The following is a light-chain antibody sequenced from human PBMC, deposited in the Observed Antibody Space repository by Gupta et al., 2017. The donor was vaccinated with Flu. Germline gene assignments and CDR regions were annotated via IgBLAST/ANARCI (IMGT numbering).Light chain of an antibody. J-gene: IGKJ1*01. V-gene: IGKV3-11*01. CDR3: QQHSNWPPWT. Sequence: EIVLTQSPATLSLSPGERATLSCRASQSVSSYLAWYQQKPGQAPRLLIYDASNRATGIPARFSGSGYGTDLTLTISSREPEDFAVYYCQQHSNWPPWTFGQGTKVEIK. CDR1: QSVSSY. CDR2: DAS.